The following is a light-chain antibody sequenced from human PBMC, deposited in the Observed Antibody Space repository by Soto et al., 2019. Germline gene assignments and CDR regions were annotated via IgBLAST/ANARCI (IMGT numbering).Light chain of an antibody. Sequence: EIVLTQSPGTLSLSPGERATLSCRASQSVGSTYLAWYQQKPGQAPRLLIYGASSRATGIPDRFSGSGSGTDFTLTISRLEPEDSAVYYCHQYNSWPRGTFGPGTKVEIK. CDR1: QSVGSTY. CDR3: HQYNSWPRGT. J-gene: IGKJ3*01. V-gene: IGKV3-20*01. CDR2: GAS.